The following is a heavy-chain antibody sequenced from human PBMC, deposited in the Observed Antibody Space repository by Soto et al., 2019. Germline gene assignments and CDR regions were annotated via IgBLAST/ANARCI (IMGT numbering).Heavy chain of an antibody. V-gene: IGHV3-7*01. J-gene: IGHJ4*02. D-gene: IGHD2-15*01. CDR3: AKRSGGNPDFDY. CDR2: INHDGSEK. Sequence: LRLSCAASGFSFSRYWMSWVRQAPGKGLEWVANINHDGSEKYYLDSVKGRFSISRDNGKNSLFLQMNSLRAEDTAVYYCAKRSGGNPDFDYWGQGTLVTVSS. CDR1: GFSFSRYW.